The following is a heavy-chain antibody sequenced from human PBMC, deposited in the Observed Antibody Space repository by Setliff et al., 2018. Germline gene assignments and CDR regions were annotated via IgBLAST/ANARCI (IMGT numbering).Heavy chain of an antibody. Sequence: ASVKVSCKASGGTFRTDGFNWVRQAPGQGLEWLGWIGVYSGNTYSAQRFQGRVSLTTDESTNTAYLELRGLRSDDTAVYYCMRLVRFCSRTVCQRTSGDEAWGQGTLVTVSS. J-gene: IGHJ5*02. V-gene: IGHV1-18*01. CDR3: MRLVRFCSRTVCQRTSGDEA. CDR1: GGTFRTDG. D-gene: IGHD3-3*01. CDR2: IGVYSGNT.